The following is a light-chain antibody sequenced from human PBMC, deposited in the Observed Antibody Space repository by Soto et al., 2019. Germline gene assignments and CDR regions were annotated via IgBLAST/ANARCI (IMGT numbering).Light chain of an antibody. CDR3: QQSYSSSPIT. Sequence: DIQLPPSPSSLSASVGARVTMTCRASETISTFLNWYQHKPGKAPRLLISAASRLQSGVPPRFSGSGSGTEFTLTINSLRPEDFASYYCQQSYSSSPITFGPGTRLEIK. CDR2: AAS. CDR1: ETISTF. V-gene: IGKV1-39*01. J-gene: IGKJ5*01.